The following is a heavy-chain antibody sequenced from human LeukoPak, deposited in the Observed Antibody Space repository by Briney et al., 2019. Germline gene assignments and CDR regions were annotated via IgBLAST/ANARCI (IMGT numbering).Heavy chain of an antibody. V-gene: IGHV1-24*01. Sequence: ASVKVSCKVSGYTLTELSMHWVRQAPGKGLEWMGGFDPEDGETIYAQKFQGRVTMTEDTSTDIAYMELSSLRSEDTAVYYCATGIAVAGMWYYFDYWGQGTLVTVSS. CDR1: GYTLTELS. CDR2: FDPEDGET. CDR3: ATGIAVAGMWYYFDY. J-gene: IGHJ4*02. D-gene: IGHD6-19*01.